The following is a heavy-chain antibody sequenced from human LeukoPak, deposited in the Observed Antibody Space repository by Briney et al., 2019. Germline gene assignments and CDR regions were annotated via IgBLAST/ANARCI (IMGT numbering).Heavy chain of an antibody. J-gene: IGHJ4*02. CDR1: GGSISSGSYY. CDR2: IYTSGST. Sequence: SQTLSLTCTVSGGSISSGSYYWSWIRQPAGKGLEWIGHIYTSGSTNYNPSLKSRVTMSVDTSKNQFSLKLSSVTAADTAVYYCARGASSSWSYYFDYWGQGTLVTVSS. D-gene: IGHD6-13*01. CDR3: ARGASSSWSYYFDY. V-gene: IGHV4-61*09.